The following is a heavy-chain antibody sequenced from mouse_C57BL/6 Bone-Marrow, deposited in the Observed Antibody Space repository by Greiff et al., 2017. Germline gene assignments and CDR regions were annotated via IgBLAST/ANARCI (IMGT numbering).Heavy chain of an antibody. CDR1: GYTFTDYE. J-gene: IGHJ2*01. Sequence: VQLQESGAELVRPGASVTLSCKASGYTFTDYEMHWVKQTPVHGLEWIGAIDPETGGTAYNQKFKGKAILTADKSSSTAYMELRSLTSEDSAVYYCTGGLRRGFDYWGQGTTLTGSS. D-gene: IGHD2-4*01. CDR3: TGGLRRGFDY. V-gene: IGHV1-15*01. CDR2: IDPETGGT.